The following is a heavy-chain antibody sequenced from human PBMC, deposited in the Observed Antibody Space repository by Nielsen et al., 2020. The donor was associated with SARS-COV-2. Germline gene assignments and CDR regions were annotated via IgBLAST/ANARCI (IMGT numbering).Heavy chain of an antibody. V-gene: IGHV3-23*01. D-gene: IGHD1-26*01. CDR3: AKHHGSYYDNYLDS. J-gene: IGHJ4*02. Sequence: GGSLRLSCAASGFTFSSYAMSWVRQAPGKGLEWVSGISGSGGNTYYADSAKGRFTVSRDNSKNTLYLQMSSLRGEDTAVYYCAKHHGSYYDNYLDSWGQGTLVTVSS. CDR2: ISGSGGNT. CDR1: GFTFSSYA.